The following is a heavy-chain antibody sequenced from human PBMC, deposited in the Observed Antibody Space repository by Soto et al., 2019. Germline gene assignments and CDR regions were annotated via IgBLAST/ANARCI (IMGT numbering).Heavy chain of an antibody. CDR2: IRSKAYGGTT. J-gene: IGHJ6*02. CDR3: TRIKRAAGWYYYYGMDV. Sequence: GSLRLSCTASGFTFGDYAMSWVRQAPGKGLEWVGFIRSKAYGGTTEYAASVKGRFTISRDDSKSIAYLQMNSLKTEDKAVYYCTRIKRAAGWYYYYGMDVWGQGTTVTVSS. D-gene: IGHD6-13*01. CDR1: GFTFGDYA. V-gene: IGHV3-49*04.